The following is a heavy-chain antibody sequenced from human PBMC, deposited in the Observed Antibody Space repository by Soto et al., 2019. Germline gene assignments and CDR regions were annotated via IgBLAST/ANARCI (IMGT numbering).Heavy chain of an antibody. CDR1: GGSVSSGYYH. CDR2: IYYSGST. D-gene: IGHD3-16*02. Sequence: QVQLQESGPGLVKPSETLSLTCTVSGGSVSSGYYHWSWIRQPPGKGLEWIAYIYYSGSTNYNPSLKSRVTISLDTSKNQVALKLSAVTAADTAGDYWARGDRGSYRYWFDPWGQGTLVTVSS. J-gene: IGHJ5*02. CDR3: ARGDRGSYRYWFDP. V-gene: IGHV4-61*01.